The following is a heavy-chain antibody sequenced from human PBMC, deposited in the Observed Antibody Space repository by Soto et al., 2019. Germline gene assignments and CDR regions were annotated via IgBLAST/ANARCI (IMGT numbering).Heavy chain of an antibody. J-gene: IGHJ4*02. D-gene: IGHD3-16*01. V-gene: IGHV4-30-4*01. Sequence: PSETLSLTCTVSGDSVSSVGFHWAWPRRPPGKGLEWIANIYNGGSTYYSPSLESQMHMSLDATRNPYSLRLTSVTAADTAVYFCASAPVVLGTISYLDFWGRGKRVIVSS. CDR1: GDSVSSVGFH. CDR3: ASAPVVLGTISYLDF. CDR2: IYNGGST.